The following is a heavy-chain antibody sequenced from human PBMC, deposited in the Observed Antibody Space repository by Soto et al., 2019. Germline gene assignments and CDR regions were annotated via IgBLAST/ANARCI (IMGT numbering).Heavy chain of an antibody. J-gene: IGHJ4*02. Sequence: QVQLQQWGAGLLKPSATLSLTCAVYGGSFSGYYWNWIRQPPGKGLEWIGEINHSGSTNYNPSLKTRITLSVDTSTNQFSLKLSSVTAADTAVYYCARGWGRIFDYWGQGTLVTVSS. CDR2: INHSGST. CDR3: ARGWGRIFDY. D-gene: IGHD7-27*01. CDR1: GGSFSGYY. V-gene: IGHV4-34*01.